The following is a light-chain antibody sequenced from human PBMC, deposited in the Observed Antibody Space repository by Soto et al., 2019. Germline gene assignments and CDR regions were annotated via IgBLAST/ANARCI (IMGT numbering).Light chain of an antibody. Sequence: DIQMTQSPSSLSASVGDRVTITCQASQDLSNYLNWYQQKPGKAPKLLIYDASNLETGVPSRCSGSGSGTDFTFTISSLQPEDIATYYCPQYDNLPYTFGQGTKLEIK. J-gene: IGKJ2*01. CDR2: DAS. CDR3: PQYDNLPYT. V-gene: IGKV1-33*01. CDR1: QDLSNY.